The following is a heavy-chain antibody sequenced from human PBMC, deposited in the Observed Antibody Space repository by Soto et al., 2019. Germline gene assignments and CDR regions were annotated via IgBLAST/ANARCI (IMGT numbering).Heavy chain of an antibody. CDR2: VYYTGFT. CDR1: GDSISSSYY. Sequence: QLQLQESGPGLVKPSETLSLTCTVSGDSISSSYYWGWVRQPPGKGLECIGAVYYTGFTYYNPSLKSRLTISLDTSKNQFSLRLSSVTAADTAIYYCARLPVVVIALGYFDPWGRGTLVTVSS. V-gene: IGHV4-39*01. CDR3: ARLPVVVIALGYFDP. J-gene: IGHJ5*02. D-gene: IGHD2-21*01.